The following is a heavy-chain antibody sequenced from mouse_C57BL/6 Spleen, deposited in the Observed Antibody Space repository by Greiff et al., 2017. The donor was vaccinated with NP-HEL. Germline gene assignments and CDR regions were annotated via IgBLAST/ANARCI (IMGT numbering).Heavy chain of an antibody. D-gene: IGHD4-1*01. V-gene: IGHV1-64*01. J-gene: IGHJ4*01. CDR1: GYTFTSYW. CDR2: IHPNSGST. CDR3: ARRWDEYAMDY. Sequence: VQLQQPGAELVKPGASVKLSCKASGYTFTSYWMHWVKQRPGQGLEWIGMIHPNSGSTNYNEKFKSKATLTVDKSSSTAYMQLSSLTSEDSAVYYCARRWDEYAMDYWGQGTSVTVSS.